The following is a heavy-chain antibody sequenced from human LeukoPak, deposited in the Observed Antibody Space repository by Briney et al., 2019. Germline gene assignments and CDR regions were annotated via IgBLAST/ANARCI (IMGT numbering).Heavy chain of an antibody. V-gene: IGHV3-23*01. CDR1: GFTLCIHA. J-gene: IGHJ4*02. CDR3: AKAIMTPADTAMWT. D-gene: IGHD5-18*01. Sequence: GGSLRLSCAPSGFTLCIHAMIWVRQAPGKGLEWVSTISSSDGSTYYADSVKGRFTISRDNSKNTLYLLMNSLRAEDTAIYYCAKAIMTPADTAMWTRGQGTLVTVSS. CDR2: ISSSDGST.